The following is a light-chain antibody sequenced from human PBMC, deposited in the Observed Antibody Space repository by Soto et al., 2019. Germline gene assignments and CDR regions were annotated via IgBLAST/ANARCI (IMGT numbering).Light chain of an antibody. V-gene: IGLV2-14*03. CDR2: DVS. CDR3: SSYTSSNTYV. Sequence: QYALTHPAPVSGSPVQSITISCTGTSGDIGGYDYVSWYQQHPGKAPKLMIYDVSNRPSGVSNRFSGSKSGTTASLTISGLQAEDEAAYYCSSYTSSNTYVFGTGTKLTVL. CDR1: SGDIGGYDY. J-gene: IGLJ1*01.